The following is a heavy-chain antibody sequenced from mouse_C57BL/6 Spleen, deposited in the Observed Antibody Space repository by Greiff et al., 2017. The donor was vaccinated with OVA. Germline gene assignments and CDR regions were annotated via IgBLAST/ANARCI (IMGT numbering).Heavy chain of an antibody. D-gene: IGHD3-3*01. CDR3: ARHGTNFDY. CDR2: ISSGGSYT. CDR1: GFTFSSYG. V-gene: IGHV5-6*01. J-gene: IGHJ2*01. Sequence: EVQLVESGGDLVKPGGSLKLSCAASGFTFSSYGMSWVRQTPDKRLEWVATISSGGSYTYYPDSVKGRFTISRDNAKNTLYLQMSSLKFEDTAMYYCARHGTNFDYWGQGTTLTVSS.